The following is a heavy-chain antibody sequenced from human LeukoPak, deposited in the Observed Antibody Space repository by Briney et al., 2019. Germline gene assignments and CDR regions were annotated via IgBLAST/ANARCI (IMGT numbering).Heavy chain of an antibody. Sequence: PSETLSLTCTVSGGSIYSGVYYCSWIRQPAGKQLEWIGRFYTSGATYFNPSLKSRVTMSVDTSKNQFSLRLSSVTAADTAIYYCATDGGYSHGYGDWGQGTLVTVSS. CDR2: FYTSGAT. J-gene: IGHJ4*02. V-gene: IGHV4-61*02. CDR1: GGSIYSGVYY. D-gene: IGHD5-18*01. CDR3: ATDGGYSHGYGD.